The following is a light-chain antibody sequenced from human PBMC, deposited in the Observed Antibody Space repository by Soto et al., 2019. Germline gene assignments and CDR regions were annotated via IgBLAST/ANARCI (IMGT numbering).Light chain of an antibody. Sequence: DIQLTQSPSSLSASVGDRVTITCRASQAISSYLAWYQQKPGKVPELLIYATSTLQSVAPSRFSGSGSGTDFTLTISRLQPEDVATYYCHKYNHAPTFGGGTKVEIK. CDR1: QAISSY. J-gene: IGKJ4*01. V-gene: IGKV1-27*01. CDR2: ATS. CDR3: HKYNHAPT.